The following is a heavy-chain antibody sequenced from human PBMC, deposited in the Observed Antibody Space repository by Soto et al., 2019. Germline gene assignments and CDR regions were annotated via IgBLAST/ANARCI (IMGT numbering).Heavy chain of an antibody. D-gene: IGHD4-4*01. J-gene: IGHJ2*01. V-gene: IGHV4-4*02. CDR2: IFHSGRT. Sequence: QVQLQESGPGLVKPSGTLSLTCTVSGDSISGSDWWAWVRQPPSKGLEWIGEIFHSGRTNYNPSLKSRVVXSXGXXKIDFSLSLASVTAADTALYFCARVGGWTTSAGPRFWHFDLWGRGTLVTVSS. CDR3: ARVGGWTTSAGPRFWHFDL. CDR1: GDSISGSDW.